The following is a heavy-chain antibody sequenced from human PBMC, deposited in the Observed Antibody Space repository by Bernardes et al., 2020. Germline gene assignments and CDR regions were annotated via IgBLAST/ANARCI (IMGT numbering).Heavy chain of an antibody. CDR2: INHSGST. J-gene: IGHJ5*02. Sequence: SESLSLTCAVYGGSFSGYYLSWIRQPPGKGLEWIGEINHSGSTNYNPSLKSRVTISVDTSKNQFSLKLSSVTAADTAVYYCARRWIGFWSGYSGFDPWGQGTLVTVSS. CDR1: GGSFSGYY. CDR3: ARRWIGFWSGYSGFDP. V-gene: IGHV4-34*01. D-gene: IGHD3-3*01.